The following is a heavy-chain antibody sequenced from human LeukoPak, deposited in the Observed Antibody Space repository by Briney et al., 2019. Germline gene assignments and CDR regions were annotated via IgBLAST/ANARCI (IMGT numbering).Heavy chain of an antibody. Sequence: ASVKVSCKVSGYTLTELSMHWVRQAPGKGLEWMGGFDPEDGETIYAQKFQGRVAMTEDTSTDTAYMELSSLRSEDTAVYYCATDLCVGYCFNWFDHWGQGTLVTVSS. CDR2: FDPEDGET. J-gene: IGHJ5*02. V-gene: IGHV1-24*01. D-gene: IGHD2-15*01. CDR3: ATDLCVGYCFNWFDH. CDR1: GYTLTELS.